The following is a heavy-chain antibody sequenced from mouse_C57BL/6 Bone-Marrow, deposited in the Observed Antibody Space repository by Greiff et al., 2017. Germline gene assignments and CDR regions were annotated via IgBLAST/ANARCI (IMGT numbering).Heavy chain of an antibody. D-gene: IGHD4-1*01. J-gene: IGHJ3*01. CDR3: ARSKNWDSWFAY. V-gene: IGHV1-54*01. Sequence: QVQLQQSGAELVRPGTSVKVSCKASGYAFTNYLIEWVKQRPGQGLEWIGVINPGSGGTIYNEKFKGKETLTADKSSSTAYMQLSSLTSEDSAVYFCARSKNWDSWFAYWGQGTLVTVSA. CDR1: GYAFTNYL. CDR2: INPGSGGT.